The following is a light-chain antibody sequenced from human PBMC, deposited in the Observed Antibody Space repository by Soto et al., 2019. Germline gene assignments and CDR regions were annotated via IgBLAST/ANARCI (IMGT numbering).Light chain of an antibody. J-gene: IGLJ3*02. CDR2: AVT. CDR3: ASYSSSTSRGV. CDR1: ASDIGSYDY. Sequence: QSVLTQPASVSGSPGQSITVSCTGTASDIGSYDYVSWYQHHPGKAPKLMIYAVTNRPSGVSNRFSGSKSDYTASLTISGLQAEDEAHYFCASYSSSTSRGVFGGGTKVTVL. V-gene: IGLV2-14*01.